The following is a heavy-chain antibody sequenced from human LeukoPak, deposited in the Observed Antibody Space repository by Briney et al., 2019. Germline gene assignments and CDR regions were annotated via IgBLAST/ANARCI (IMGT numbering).Heavy chain of an antibody. CDR3: ARINYDYVWGSYRSPTSHNWFDP. CDR1: GYTFTSYG. D-gene: IGHD3-16*02. V-gene: IGHV1-18*04. J-gene: IGHJ5*02. CDR2: ISAYNGNT. Sequence: GASVKVSCKASGYTFTSYGISWVRQAPGQGLEWMGWISAYNGNTNYAQKLQGRVTMTTDTSTSTAYMELSSLRSEDTAVYYCARINYDYVWGSYRSPTSHNWFDPWGQGTLVTVSS.